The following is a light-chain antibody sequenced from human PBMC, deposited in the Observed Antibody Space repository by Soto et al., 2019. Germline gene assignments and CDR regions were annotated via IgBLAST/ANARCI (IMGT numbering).Light chain of an antibody. CDR1: QSVSGN. Sequence: IVMTQSPATLSVSPGERATLSCRASQSVSGNLAWYQQKPGQAPRLLIHGASTRATGVPARFSGSGSETEFTLTISSLQSEDSAVYYCQQYYKWPPKTFGQGTKVDIK. V-gene: IGKV3-15*01. CDR3: QQYYKWPPKT. CDR2: GAS. J-gene: IGKJ1*01.